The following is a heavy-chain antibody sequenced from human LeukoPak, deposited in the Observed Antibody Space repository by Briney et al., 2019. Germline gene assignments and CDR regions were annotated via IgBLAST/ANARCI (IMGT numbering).Heavy chain of an antibody. V-gene: IGHV3-48*04. D-gene: IGHD1-26*01. Sequence: PGGSLRLSCAASGFTFNVYSMNWVRQAPGKGLEWVSYISSSGSTIYYADSVKGRFTISRDNAKNSLYLQMNSLRAEDTAVYYCARDGWSGSLWGQGTMVTVSS. CDR1: GFTFNVYS. CDR3: ARDGWSGSL. CDR2: ISSSGSTI. J-gene: IGHJ3*01.